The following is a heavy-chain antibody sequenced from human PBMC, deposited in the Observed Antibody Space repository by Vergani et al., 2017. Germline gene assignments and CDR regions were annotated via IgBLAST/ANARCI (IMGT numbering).Heavy chain of an antibody. D-gene: IGHD3-3*01. CDR3: AKDSSIWSGYLGYFDY. CDR2: INHSGST. Sequence: QVQLQQWGAGLLKPSETLSLTCAVYGGSFSGYYWSWIRQPPGKGLEWIGEINHSGSTNYNPSLKSRVTISVDTSKNQFSLKLSSVTAADTALYYCAKDSSIWSGYLGYFDYWGQGTLVTVSS. J-gene: IGHJ4*02. V-gene: IGHV4-34*01. CDR1: GGSFSGYY.